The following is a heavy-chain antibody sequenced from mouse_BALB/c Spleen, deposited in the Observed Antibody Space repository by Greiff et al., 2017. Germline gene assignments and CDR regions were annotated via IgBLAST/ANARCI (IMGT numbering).Heavy chain of an antibody. D-gene: IGHD1-1*01. CDR2: IWGGGST. Sequence: VHLVESGPGLVAPSQSLSITCTVSGFSLTDYGVSWIRQPPGKGLEWLGVIWGGGSTYYNSALKSRLSISKDNSKSQVFLKMNSLQTDDTAMYYCAKHYYGSSYGYFDVWGAGTTVTVSS. CDR3: AKHYYGSSYGYFDV. V-gene: IGHV2-6-5*01. CDR1: GFSLTDYG. J-gene: IGHJ1*01.